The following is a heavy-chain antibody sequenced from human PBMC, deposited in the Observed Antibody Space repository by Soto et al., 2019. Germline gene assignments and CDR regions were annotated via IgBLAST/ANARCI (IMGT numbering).Heavy chain of an antibody. D-gene: IGHD3-22*01. V-gene: IGHV3-33*01. CDR3: AGGPYYYDSSGQAFDI. J-gene: IGHJ3*02. CDR1: GFTFSSYG. CDR2: IWYDGSNK. Sequence: GGSLRLSCVASGFTFSSYGMHWVRQAPGKGLEWVAVIWYDGSNKYYADSVKGRFTISRDNSKNTLYLQMNSLRAEDTAVYYCAGGPYYYDSSGQAFDIWGQGTMVTVSS.